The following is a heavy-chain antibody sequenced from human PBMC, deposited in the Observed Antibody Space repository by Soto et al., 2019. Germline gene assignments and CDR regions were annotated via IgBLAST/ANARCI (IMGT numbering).Heavy chain of an antibody. V-gene: IGHV3-23*01. J-gene: IGHJ4*02. Sequence: GGSLRLSCAASGFTFSSYAMSWVRQAPGKGLEWVSAISGSGGSTYYADSVKGRFTISRDNSKNTLYLQMNSLRAEDKAVYYCAKASCSGCSCYPSTPFDYWGQGTLVTVSS. CDR3: AKASCSGCSCYPSTPFDY. CDR2: ISGSGGST. CDR1: GFTFSSYA. D-gene: IGHD2-15*01.